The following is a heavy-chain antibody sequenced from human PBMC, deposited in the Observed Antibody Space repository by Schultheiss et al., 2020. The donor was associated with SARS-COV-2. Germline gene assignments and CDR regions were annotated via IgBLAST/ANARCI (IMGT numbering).Heavy chain of an antibody. J-gene: IGHJ4*02. V-gene: IGHV3-66*01. CDR3: ARGRGDYFDY. CDR1: GFTFSSYA. D-gene: IGHD5-12*01. Sequence: GGSLRLSCAASGFTFSSYAMHWVRQAPGKGLEWVSVIYSGGSTYYADSVKGRFTISRDNSKNTLYLQMNSLRAEDTAVYYCARGRGDYFDYWGQGTLVTVSS. CDR2: IYSGGST.